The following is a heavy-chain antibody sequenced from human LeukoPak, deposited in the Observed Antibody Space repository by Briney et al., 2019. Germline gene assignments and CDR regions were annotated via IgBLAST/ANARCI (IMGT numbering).Heavy chain of an antibody. CDR3: ARGPASYYYDILTGYYTTRTAFDI. V-gene: IGHV4-59*01. CDR1: GGSISSYY. Sequence: SETLSLTCTVSGGSISSYYWSWIRQPPGKGLEWIRYIYYSGSTNYNPSLKSRVTISVDTSKNQFSLKLSSVTAADTAVYYCARGPASYYYDILTGYYTTRTAFDIWGQGTTVTVSS. CDR2: IYYSGST. J-gene: IGHJ3*02. D-gene: IGHD3-9*01.